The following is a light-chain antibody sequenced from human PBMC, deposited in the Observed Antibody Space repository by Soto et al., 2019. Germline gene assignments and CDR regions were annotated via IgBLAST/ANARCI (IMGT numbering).Light chain of an antibody. Sequence: DIQMTQSPSTLSGSVGDRFTITCRASQSIATYLAWYQQKPGKAPKLLIYKASTLKSGVPSRFSGSGSGTEFTLTTSSLQPDDFATYYCQHYNSYSEAFGQGTKVDIK. J-gene: IGKJ1*01. CDR1: QSIATY. CDR3: QHYNSYSEA. CDR2: KAS. V-gene: IGKV1-5*03.